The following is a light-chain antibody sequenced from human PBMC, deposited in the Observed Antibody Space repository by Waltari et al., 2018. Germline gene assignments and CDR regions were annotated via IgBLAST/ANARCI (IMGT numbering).Light chain of an antibody. CDR2: AAS. CDR1: QSISSY. V-gene: IGKV1-39*01. Sequence: DIQMTQSPSSLSASVGARVTITCRASQSISSYLNWYQQKPGKAPKLLIYAASSLQSGVPSRFSGSGSGTDFTLTISSLQPEDFATYYCQQSYSTPWTFGQGTKVELK. J-gene: IGKJ1*01. CDR3: QQSYSTPWT.